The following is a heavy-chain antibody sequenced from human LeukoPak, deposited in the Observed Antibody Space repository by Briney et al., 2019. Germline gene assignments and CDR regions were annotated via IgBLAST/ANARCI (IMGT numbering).Heavy chain of an antibody. V-gene: IGHV3-23*01. Sequence: GGSLRLSCAASGFTFSSYAMNWVRQAPGKGLEWASTISGSGGSTYYADSVKGRFTISRDNSKSTLYLQMNSLRAEDTAVYYCAKRGDGYFYYFDYWGQGTLVTVSS. D-gene: IGHD5-24*01. CDR1: GFTFSSYA. CDR2: ISGSGGST. J-gene: IGHJ4*02. CDR3: AKRGDGYFYYFDY.